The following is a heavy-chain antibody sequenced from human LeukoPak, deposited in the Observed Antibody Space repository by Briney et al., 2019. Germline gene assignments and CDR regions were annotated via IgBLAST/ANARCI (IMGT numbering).Heavy chain of an antibody. V-gene: IGHV3-7*01. CDR3: ARDELDYYGSGSYPGPGDY. Sequence: GGSLRLSCAASGFTFSSYWMSWVRQAPGKGLEWVANIKQEGSEKYYVDSAKGRFTISRDNAKNSLYLQMNSLRAEDTAVYYCARDELDYYGSGSYPGPGDYWGQGTLVTVSS. D-gene: IGHD3-10*01. J-gene: IGHJ4*02. CDR2: IKQEGSEK. CDR1: GFTFSSYW.